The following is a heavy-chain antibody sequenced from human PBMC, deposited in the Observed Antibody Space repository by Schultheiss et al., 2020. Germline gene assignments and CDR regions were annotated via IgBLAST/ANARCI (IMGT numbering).Heavy chain of an antibody. V-gene: IGHV3-9*01. J-gene: IGHJ4*02. D-gene: IGHD1-26*01. Sequence: SLKISCEASGFTFDDFAMHWVRQAPGKGLEWVSGISWNSGSIGYADSVKGRFTISRDNSKNTLYLQMNSLRAEDTAVYYCARDRVGGSYYEFDYWGQGTLVTVSS. CDR1: GFTFDDFA. CDR3: ARDRVGGSYYEFDY. CDR2: ISWNSGSI.